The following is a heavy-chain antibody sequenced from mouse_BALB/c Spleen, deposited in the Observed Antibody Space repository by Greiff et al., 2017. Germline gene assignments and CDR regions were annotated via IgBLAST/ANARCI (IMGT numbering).Heavy chain of an antibody. D-gene: IGHD1-1*01. CDR2: IYPGSGST. J-gene: IGHJ1*01. V-gene: IGHV1-55*01. CDR1: GYNFTSYW. CDR3: ARWGTTLDWYFDV. Sequence: QVQLQQPGAELVKPGTSVKLSCKASGYNFTSYWINWVKLRPGQGLEWIGDIYPGSGSTNYNEKFKSKATLTVDTSSSTAYMQLSSLASEDSALYYCARWGTTLDWYFDVWGAGTTVTVSS.